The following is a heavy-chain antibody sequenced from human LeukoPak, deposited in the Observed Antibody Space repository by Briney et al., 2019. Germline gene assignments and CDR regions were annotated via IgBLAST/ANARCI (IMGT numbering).Heavy chain of an antibody. CDR2: ISGSGDST. CDR1: GFSFSKYV. CDR3: ARGFRSVQVWSLFDY. D-gene: IGHD3-3*01. J-gene: IGHJ4*02. Sequence: GGSLRLSCAASGFSFSKYVMSWVRQAPGKGLEWVSGISGSGDSTDYADPVKGRFTISRDNSKNTLYLQMNSLRAEDTAVYYCARGFRSVQVWSLFDYWGQGTLVTVSS. V-gene: IGHV3-23*01.